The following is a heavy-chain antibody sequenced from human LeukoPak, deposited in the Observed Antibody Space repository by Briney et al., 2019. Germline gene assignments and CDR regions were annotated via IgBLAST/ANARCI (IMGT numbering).Heavy chain of an antibody. CDR3: ARDKSDYDSSGYYDY. CDR1: GFTFSSYS. Sequence: PGGSLRLSCAASGFTFSSYSMNWVRQAPGKGLEWVSSISTSSIYIYYADSMKGRFTISRDNAKNSLYLQMNSLRAEDTAVYYCARDKSDYDSSGYYDYWGQGTLVTVSS. CDR2: ISTSSIYI. D-gene: IGHD3-22*01. J-gene: IGHJ4*02. V-gene: IGHV3-21*01.